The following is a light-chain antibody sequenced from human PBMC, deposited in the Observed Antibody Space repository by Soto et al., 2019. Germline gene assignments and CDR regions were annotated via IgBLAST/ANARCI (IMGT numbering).Light chain of an antibody. CDR1: QSIRSY. V-gene: IGKV1-39*01. CDR3: QQSHSIPLT. Sequence: DIQMTHSPPSLSASVGEIVIMTFRASQSIRSYLNWYQHKPGKAPKLLIYAASTLQGGVPSRFSGSGSGTDFTLTISSLQPEDFATYYCQQSHSIPLTFGGGTKVDIK. J-gene: IGKJ4*01. CDR2: AAS.